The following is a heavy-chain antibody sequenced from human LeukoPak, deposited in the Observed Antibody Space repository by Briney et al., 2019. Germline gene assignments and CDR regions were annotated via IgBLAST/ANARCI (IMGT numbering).Heavy chain of an antibody. CDR1: GFTFTTHW. V-gene: IGHV3-74*01. CDR2: IHRDGNNI. J-gene: IGHJ6*02. Sequence: GGSLRLSCGASGFTFTTHWIHWVRQAPGKGLVWVSRIHRDGNNINYADFVQGRFTVSRDNAKNTLYLQMHSLRVEDTAMYYCARGLRDRYGMDVWGQGTTVTVSS. CDR3: ARGLRDRYGMDV.